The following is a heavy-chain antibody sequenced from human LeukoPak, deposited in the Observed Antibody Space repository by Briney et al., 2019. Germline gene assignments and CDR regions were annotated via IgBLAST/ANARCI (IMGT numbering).Heavy chain of an antibody. D-gene: IGHD5-12*01. V-gene: IGHV1-2*02. J-gene: IGHJ4*02. CDR3: ARDRGYSGYDV. CDR1: GYTFTDYY. Sequence: GALVKVSCKASGYTFTDYYIHWMRQAPGQGLEWMGWINPKRGVTTYAQKFQGRVTMTRDTSISTAYMDLSRLRSDDTAVYYCARDRGYSGYDVWGQGTLVTVSS. CDR2: INPKRGVT.